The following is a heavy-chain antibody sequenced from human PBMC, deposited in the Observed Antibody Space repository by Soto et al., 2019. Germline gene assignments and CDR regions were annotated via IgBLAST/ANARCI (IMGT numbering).Heavy chain of an antibody. CDR1: GFTFSGNA. V-gene: IGHV3-30-3*01. CDR2: ISDDGSNK. D-gene: IGHD6-19*01. J-gene: IGHJ6*02. Sequence: GGSLRLSCAASGFTFSGNAMHWVRQAPGKGLEWVAVISDDGSNKYYADSVKGRFTISRDNSKDTVYLQMNSLRAEDTAVYYCARDLRDQWNYGMDVWGQGTTVTV. CDR3: ARDLRDQWNYGMDV.